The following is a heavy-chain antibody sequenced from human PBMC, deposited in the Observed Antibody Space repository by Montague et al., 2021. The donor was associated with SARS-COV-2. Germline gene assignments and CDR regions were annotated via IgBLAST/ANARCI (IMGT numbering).Heavy chain of an antibody. CDR1: GGSISSSSYY. D-gene: IGHD3-10*01. V-gene: IGHV4-39*07. CDR3: ARDPNYYYTSGSRGNWFDP. J-gene: IGHJ5*02. CDR2: IYYSGST. Sequence: SETLSPTCTVSGGSISSSSYYWGWIRQPPGKGLEWIGSIYYSGSTYYXPSLKSRVTISVDTSKNQFSLKLSSVTAADTAVYYCARDPNYYYTSGSRGNWFDPWGQGTLVTVSS.